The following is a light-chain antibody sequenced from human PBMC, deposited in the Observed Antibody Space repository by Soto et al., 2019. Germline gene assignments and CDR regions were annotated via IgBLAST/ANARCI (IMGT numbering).Light chain of an antibody. CDR3: QSYDSSLSVV. CDR2: GNS. J-gene: IGLJ2*01. CDR1: SSNIGAGYD. V-gene: IGLV1-40*01. Sequence: QPVLTQPPSVSGAPGQRVTISCTGSSSNIGAGYDVHWYQQLPGTAPKLLIYGNSNRPSGVPDRVSGSKSGTSASLAITGLQAEDEADYYCQSYDSSLSVVVGGGTKVTVL.